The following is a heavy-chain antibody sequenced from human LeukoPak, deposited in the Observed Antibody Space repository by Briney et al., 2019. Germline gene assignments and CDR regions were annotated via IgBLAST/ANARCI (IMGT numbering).Heavy chain of an antibody. J-gene: IGHJ6*04. CDR3: ARGDSSGYYYDHE. CDR2: IHHSGST. D-gene: IGHD3-22*01. Sequence: SESLSLTSAVHGGSFCGYYWSWIPPRPRTGGEWIGEIHHSGSTNYNPSLKSLLTILLDTSMNQFSVPLNSLTGADTAVYYCARGDSSGYYYDHEWGEGTTVTVSS. CDR1: GGSFCGYY. V-gene: IGHV4-34*01.